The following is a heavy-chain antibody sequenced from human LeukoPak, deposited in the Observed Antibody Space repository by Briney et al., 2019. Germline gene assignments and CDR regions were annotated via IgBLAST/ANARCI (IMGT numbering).Heavy chain of an antibody. J-gene: IGHJ5*02. CDR2: ISSSSSYI. Sequence: GGSLRLSCAASGFTFSSYSMNWVRQAPGKGLEWVSSISSSSSYIYYADSVKGRFTISRDNAKNSLYLQMNSLRAEDTAMYHCARARRSSTSCLFGTFDPWGQGTLVTVSS. CDR1: GFTFSSYS. D-gene: IGHD2-2*01. V-gene: IGHV3-21*01. CDR3: ARARRSSTSCLFGTFDP.